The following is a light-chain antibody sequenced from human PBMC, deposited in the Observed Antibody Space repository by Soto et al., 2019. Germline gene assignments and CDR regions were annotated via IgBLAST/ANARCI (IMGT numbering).Light chain of an antibody. CDR2: SNN. Sequence: QPVLTQPPSASGTPGQRVTISCSGSSSNIGSNTVNWYQQLPGTAPKLLIYSNNQRPSGVPDRFSGSKSGTSASLAISGLQSEDEADYYCAAWDDSLNGRVVLGGGTKLTVL. V-gene: IGLV1-44*01. J-gene: IGLJ2*01. CDR1: SSNIGSNT. CDR3: AAWDDSLNGRVV.